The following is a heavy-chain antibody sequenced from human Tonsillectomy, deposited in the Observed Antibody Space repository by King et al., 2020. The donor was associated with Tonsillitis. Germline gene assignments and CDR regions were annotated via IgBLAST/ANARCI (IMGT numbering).Heavy chain of an antibody. CDR3: EKLGETSGHSVFDI. J-gene: IGHJ3*02. D-gene: IGHD3-16*01. V-gene: IGHV3-30*02. CDR1: GFTFSNYG. Sequence: VQLVESGGGVVQPGGALRLSCAASGFTFSNYGMHWVRQAPGKGLVWVAFIRYDLSDEYYTDAVRGRFIIYRDNSKDMLYLQMNNLRVEDTAIYYCEKLGETSGHSVFDIWGQGTMVTVSS. CDR2: IRYDLSDE.